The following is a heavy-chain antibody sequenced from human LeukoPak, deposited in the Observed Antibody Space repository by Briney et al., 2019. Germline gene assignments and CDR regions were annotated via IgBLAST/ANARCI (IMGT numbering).Heavy chain of an antibody. D-gene: IGHD2-15*01. CDR3: ARGEHGSNCDC. V-gene: IGHV3-48*01. CDR2: ISSSSSTI. CDR1: GFTFSTYS. J-gene: IGHJ4*02. Sequence: PGGSLRLSCAASGFTFSTYSMNWVRQAPGKGLEWVSYISSSSSTIYYADSVKGRFTISRDIAKNSLYLQMNSLRAEDTAVYYCARGEHGSNCDCWGQGTLVTVSS.